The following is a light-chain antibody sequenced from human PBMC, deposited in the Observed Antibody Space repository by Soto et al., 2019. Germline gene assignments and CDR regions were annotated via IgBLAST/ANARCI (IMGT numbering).Light chain of an antibody. J-gene: IGKJ5*01. CDR1: QSVSSY. Sequence: EIVLTQSRATLSLSPGERATLSCSASQSVSSYLAWYQQKPGQAPRLLIYDASNRATGIPDRFSGSGSGTDFTLTISSLEPEDFAVYYCQQRSNWPITFGQGTRLEIK. V-gene: IGKV3-11*01. CDR3: QQRSNWPIT. CDR2: DAS.